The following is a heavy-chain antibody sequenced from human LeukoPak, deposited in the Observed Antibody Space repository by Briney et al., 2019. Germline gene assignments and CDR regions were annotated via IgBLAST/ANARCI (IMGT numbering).Heavy chain of an antibody. CDR2: ISYDGSNK. J-gene: IGHJ6*02. D-gene: IGHD6-6*01. CDR3: ARDSVVVSSSSIGYGMDV. CDR1: GFTFSSYA. V-gene: IGHV3-30-3*01. Sequence: GGSLRLFCAASGFTFSSYAMHWVRQAPGKGLEWVAVISYDGSNKYYADSVKGRFTISRDNSKNTLYLQMNSLRAEDTAVYYCARDSVVVSSSSIGYGMDVWGQGTTVTVSS.